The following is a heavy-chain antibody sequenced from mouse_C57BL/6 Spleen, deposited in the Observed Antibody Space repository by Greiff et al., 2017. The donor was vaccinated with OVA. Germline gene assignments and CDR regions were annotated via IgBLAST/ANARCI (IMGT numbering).Heavy chain of an antibody. CDR2: ISDGGSYT. Sequence: EVKLMESGGGLVKPGGSLKLSCAASGFTFSGYAMSWVRQTPEKRLEWVATISDGGSYTYYPDNVKGRFTISRDNAKNNLYLQMSHLKSEDTAMYYCARDRGYDYDGYAMDYWGQGTSVTVSS. CDR3: ARDRGYDYDGYAMDY. J-gene: IGHJ4*01. CDR1: GFTFSGYA. D-gene: IGHD2-4*01. V-gene: IGHV5-4*01.